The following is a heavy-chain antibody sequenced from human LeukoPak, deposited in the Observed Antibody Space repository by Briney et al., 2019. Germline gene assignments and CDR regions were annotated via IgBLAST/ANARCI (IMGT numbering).Heavy chain of an antibody. Sequence: ALVKVSCKASGYTFTGYYMHWVRQAPGQGLGWMGWTNPNSGGTNCAQKFQGRVTMTRDTSISTAYMELSRLRSDDTAVYYCARDPQGGTGGSVVDYWGQGTLVTVSS. CDR1: GYTFTGYY. V-gene: IGHV1-2*02. CDR2: TNPNSGGT. CDR3: ARDPQGGTGGSVVDY. D-gene: IGHD2-8*02. J-gene: IGHJ4*02.